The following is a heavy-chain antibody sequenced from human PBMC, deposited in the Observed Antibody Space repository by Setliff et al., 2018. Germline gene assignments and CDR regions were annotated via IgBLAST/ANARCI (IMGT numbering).Heavy chain of an antibody. CDR3: ASIDWGENFYNTDV. CDR2: INPDGSIT. V-gene: IGHV3-74*01. D-gene: IGHD7-27*01. Sequence: LRLSCAASGFTFSRYWMYWVRQVPGKGLVWVSRINPDGSITNYADSVRGRFTISRDNAKNTLYLQMNSLRAEDTAVYFCASIDWGENFYNTDVWGKGTTVTVSS. CDR1: GFTFSRYW. J-gene: IGHJ6*03.